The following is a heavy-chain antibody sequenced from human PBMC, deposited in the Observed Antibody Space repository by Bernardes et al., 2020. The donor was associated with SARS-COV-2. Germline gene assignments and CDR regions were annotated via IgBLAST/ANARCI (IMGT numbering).Heavy chain of an antibody. CDR3: ARAKGGNYYYGMDV. D-gene: IGHD1-1*01. Sequence: GGSLRLSCGASGFAFSSYAMHWVRKAPGLEWVAVISYDGSNKYYADSVKGRFTISRDNSKNTLYLQMNRLRAEDTAVYYCARAKGGNYYYGMDVWGQGTTVTVSS. CDR1: GFAFSSYA. CDR2: ISYDGSNK. V-gene: IGHV3-30-3*01. J-gene: IGHJ6*02.